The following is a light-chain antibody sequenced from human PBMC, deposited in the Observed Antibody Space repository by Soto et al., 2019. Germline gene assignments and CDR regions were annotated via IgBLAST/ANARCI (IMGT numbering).Light chain of an antibody. CDR1: SSDVGGYNY. Sequence: QSALTQPASASGSPGQSITISCTGTSSDVGGYNYVSWYQQHPGKAPKVMIYEVSNRPSGVSNRFSGSKSGNTASLTISGLQAEDEADYYCGSYTSSSTLVFGGGTKLTVL. J-gene: IGLJ3*02. CDR2: EVS. CDR3: GSYTSSSTLV. V-gene: IGLV2-14*01.